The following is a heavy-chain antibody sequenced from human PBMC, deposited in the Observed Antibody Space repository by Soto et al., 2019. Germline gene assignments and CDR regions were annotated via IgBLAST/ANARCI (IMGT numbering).Heavy chain of an antibody. Sequence: PRGALSLSCGVSGFSFSTYAISWVRQAPGKGLEWVAAISGSGGSTYYADSVKGRFTISRDNSKNTLYLQMNSLRAEDTAVYYCAKRDCSSTSCYTLPFDYWGQGTLVTVSS. CDR2: ISGSGGST. CDR3: AKRDCSSTSCYTLPFDY. V-gene: IGHV3-23*01. D-gene: IGHD2-2*02. CDR1: GFSFSTYA. J-gene: IGHJ4*02.